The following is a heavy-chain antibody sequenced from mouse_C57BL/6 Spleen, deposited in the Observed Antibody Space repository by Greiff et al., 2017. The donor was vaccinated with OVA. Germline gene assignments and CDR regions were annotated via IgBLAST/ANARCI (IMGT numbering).Heavy chain of an antibody. Sequence: VQLQQPGAELVMPGASVKLSCKASGYTFTSYWMHWVKQRPGQGLEWIGEIDPSDSYTNYNQKFKGKSTLTGDKSSSTAYMQLSSLTSEDSAVYYCARRDDDYDGGSMDYWGQGTSVTVSS. V-gene: IGHV1-69*01. CDR2: IDPSDSYT. CDR1: GYTFTSYW. D-gene: IGHD2-4*01. J-gene: IGHJ4*01. CDR3: ARRDDDYDGGSMDY.